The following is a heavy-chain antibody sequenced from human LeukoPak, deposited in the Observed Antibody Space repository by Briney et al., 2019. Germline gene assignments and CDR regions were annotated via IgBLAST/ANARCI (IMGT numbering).Heavy chain of an antibody. J-gene: IGHJ4*02. CDR1: GYTFTGYY. CDR2: INPNSGGT. D-gene: IGHD3-9*01. Sequence: ASVMVSCKASGYTFTGYYMHWVRQAPGQGLEWMGWINPNSGGTNYAQKFQGRVTMTRDTSISTAYMELSRLRSDDTAVYYCARGSYDILTGTNFDYWGQGTLVTVSS. CDR3: ARGSYDILTGTNFDY. V-gene: IGHV1-2*02.